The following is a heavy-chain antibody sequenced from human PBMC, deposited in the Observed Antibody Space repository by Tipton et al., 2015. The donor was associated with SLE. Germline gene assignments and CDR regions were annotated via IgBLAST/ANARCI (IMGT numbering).Heavy chain of an antibody. J-gene: IGHJ6*03. CDR2: IYTSGST. D-gene: IGHD6-6*01. V-gene: IGHV4-61*02. Sequence: LRLSCTVSGGSISSGTSYWSWIRQHAGKGLEWIGRIYTSGSTNYNPSLKSRVTISVDTSKTQFSRRLSSVTAADTAVYYCATEARIAARGDYYFYTDVWGNGTTVTISS. CDR1: GGSISSGTSY. CDR3: ATEARIAARGDYYFYTDV.